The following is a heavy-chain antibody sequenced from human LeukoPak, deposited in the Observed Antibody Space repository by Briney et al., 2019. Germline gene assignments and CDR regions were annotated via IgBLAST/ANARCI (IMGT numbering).Heavy chain of an antibody. J-gene: IGHJ3*01. D-gene: IGHD2-21*02. Sequence: PSETLSLTCTVSGGSISNHYWTWIRQPPGKGLEWIGYIFSSGSTTHNPSLKSRLTLSVDTSKNQLSLKLICVTAADTSVYFCARWPMTDLTFDVWGQGTMVTVSS. CDR3: ARWPMTDLTFDV. V-gene: IGHV4-59*11. CDR2: IFSSGST. CDR1: GGSISNHY.